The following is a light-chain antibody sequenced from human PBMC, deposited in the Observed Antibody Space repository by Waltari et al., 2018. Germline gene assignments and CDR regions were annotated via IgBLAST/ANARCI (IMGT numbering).Light chain of an antibody. J-gene: IGKJ3*01. CDR1: KSISSY. V-gene: IGKV1-39*01. CDR2: AAS. CDR3: QQSYSTPLFT. Sequence: DIQMTQSPSPLSASVGDRVTITCRASKSISSYLNWYQQKPGKAPKLLIYAASSLQSGVPSRFSGSGSGTDFTLTISSLQPEDFATDYCQQSYSTPLFTFGPGTKVDIK.